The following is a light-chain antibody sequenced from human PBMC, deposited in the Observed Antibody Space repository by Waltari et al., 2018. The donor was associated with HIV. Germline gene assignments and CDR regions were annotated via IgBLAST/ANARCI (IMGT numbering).Light chain of an antibody. V-gene: IGLV4-69*01. Sequence: QLVLTQSPSASASLGASVKLTCTLSSGHSSYAIAWHQQQPEKGPRYLMKLNSDGSHSKGDGIPDRFSGASAGAGRYLTISSLQAEDEADDYCQTWGTGIWVFGGGTKLTVL. J-gene: IGLJ3*02. CDR1: SGHSSYA. CDR2: LNSDGSH. CDR3: QTWGTGIWV.